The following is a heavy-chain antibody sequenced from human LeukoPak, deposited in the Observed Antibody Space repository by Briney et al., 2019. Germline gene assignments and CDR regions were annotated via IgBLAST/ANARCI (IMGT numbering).Heavy chain of an antibody. CDR2: IKSKTDGGTT. CDR3: ATEYYGSYNF. Sequence: PGGSLRLPCAASGFTFSNAWMSWVRQAPGKGLGWVGRIKSKTDGGTTDYAAPVKGRFTISRDDSKNTLYLQMNSLQTEDTAVYFCATEYYGSYNFWGQGALVTVSS. J-gene: IGHJ4*02. D-gene: IGHD1-26*01. CDR1: GFTFSNAW. V-gene: IGHV3-15*01.